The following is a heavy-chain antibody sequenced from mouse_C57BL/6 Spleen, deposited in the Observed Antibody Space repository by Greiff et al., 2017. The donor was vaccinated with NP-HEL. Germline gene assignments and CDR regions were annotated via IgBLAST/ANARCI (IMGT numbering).Heavy chain of an antibody. J-gene: IGHJ2*01. V-gene: IGHV3-6*01. D-gene: IGHD1-1*01. Sequence: VQLKQSGPGLVKPSQSLSLTCSVTGYSITSGFYWNWIRQFPGNKLEWMGYISYDGSNNYNPSLKNRISITRDTSKNQFFLKLNSVTTEDTATYYCAREESYYYGLDYWGQGTTLTVSS. CDR3: AREESYYYGLDY. CDR1: GYSITSGFY. CDR2: ISYDGSN.